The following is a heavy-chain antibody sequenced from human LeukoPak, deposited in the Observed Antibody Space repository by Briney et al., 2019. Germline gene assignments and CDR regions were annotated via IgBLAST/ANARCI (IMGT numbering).Heavy chain of an antibody. D-gene: IGHD1-26*01. V-gene: IGHV3-23*01. J-gene: IGHJ4*02. CDR2: ISGSGDTT. Sequence: PGGSLRLSCAASGFTFSSYAMNWVRQAPGKGLEWVSFISGSGDTTYYADSVKGRFTISRDSSKNTLYLQMNSPRAEGTAVYYCAKSRGESRGASNYWGQGTLVTVSS. CDR1: GFTFSSYA. CDR3: AKSRGESRGASNY.